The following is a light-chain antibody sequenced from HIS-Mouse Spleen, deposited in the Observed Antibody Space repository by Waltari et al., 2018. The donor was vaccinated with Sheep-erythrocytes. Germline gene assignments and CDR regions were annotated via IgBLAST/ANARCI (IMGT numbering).Light chain of an antibody. CDR2: DVS. V-gene: IGLV2-11*02. J-gene: IGLJ3*02. Sequence: QSALTQPRSVSGSPGPSVTISCTGTSSDVGWYNYVSWYQHHPGKAPKLMIYDVSKRPSGVPDRFSGSKSGNTASLTISGLQAEDEADYYCCSYAGSYTFWVFGGGTRLTVL. CDR3: CSYAGSYTFWV. CDR1: SSDVGWYNY.